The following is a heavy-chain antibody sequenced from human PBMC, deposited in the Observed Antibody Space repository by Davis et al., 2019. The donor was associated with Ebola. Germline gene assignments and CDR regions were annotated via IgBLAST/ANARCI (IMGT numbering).Heavy chain of an antibody. CDR1: GFTFSNYE. Sequence: PGGSLRLSCAASGFTFSNYEMNCVRQAPGKGLEWVSYIDNSSNIISYTDSVEGRFTISRDNTKNSLFLQMNSLGAEDTAVYYCARGGNWFDSWGQGTLVTVSS. D-gene: IGHD2-15*01. V-gene: IGHV3-48*03. J-gene: IGHJ5*01. CDR2: IDNSSNII. CDR3: ARGGNWFDS.